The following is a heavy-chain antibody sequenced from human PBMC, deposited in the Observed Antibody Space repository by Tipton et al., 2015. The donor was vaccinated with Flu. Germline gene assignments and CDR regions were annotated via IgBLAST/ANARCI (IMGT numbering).Heavy chain of an antibody. D-gene: IGHD3-22*01. Sequence: QSGAEVTKPGKSLKISCKGSGYILSTDWIGWVRQMPGKGLEWMAIIYPGDSDTRYSPSFQGQVTISADKSMSTAYLQWSSLKASDTAMYYGVRHYYYDSSGYPPPFDYWGQGTLVTVSS. V-gene: IGHV5-51*03. CDR1: GYILSTDW. J-gene: IGHJ4*02. CDR2: IYPGDSDT. CDR3: VRHYYYDSSGYPPPFDY.